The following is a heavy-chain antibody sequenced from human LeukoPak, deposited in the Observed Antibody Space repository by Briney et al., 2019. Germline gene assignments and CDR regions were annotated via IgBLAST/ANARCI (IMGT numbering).Heavy chain of an antibody. D-gene: IGHD3-3*01. CDR2: IYYSGST. CDR1: GGSISSYY. V-gene: IGHV4-59*08. Sequence: ETLSLTCTVSGGSISSYYWSWIRQPPGKGLEWIGYIYYSGSTNYNPSPKSRVTISVDTSKNQFSLKLSSVTAADTAVYYCARHVEDDFPFDYWGQGTLVTVSS. CDR3: ARHVEDDFPFDY. J-gene: IGHJ4*02.